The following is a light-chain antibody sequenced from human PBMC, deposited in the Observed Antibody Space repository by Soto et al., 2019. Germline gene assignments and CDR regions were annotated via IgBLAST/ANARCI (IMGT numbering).Light chain of an antibody. CDR1: SSAVGSYKF. CDR3: CSYAGSSTLV. V-gene: IGLV2-23*01. Sequence: QSALTQPASVSGSPGQSITISCTGTSSAVGSYKFVSWYQQHPVKAPKLMIYEASKRPSGVSSRFSGSKSGNTASLTISGLQAEDEADYYCCSYAGSSTLVFGGGTKVTVL. CDR2: EAS. J-gene: IGLJ2*01.